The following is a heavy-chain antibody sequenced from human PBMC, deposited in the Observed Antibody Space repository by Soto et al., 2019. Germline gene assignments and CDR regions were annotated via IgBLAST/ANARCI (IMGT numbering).Heavy chain of an antibody. D-gene: IGHD6-13*01. J-gene: IGHJ2*01. CDR1: GFTFSDYY. V-gene: IGHV3-11*05. CDR2: INSSSSYT. Sequence: QVPLVESGGGLVKPGGSLRLSCAASGFTFSDYYMSWIRQAPGKGLEWISYINSSSSYTNYADSVKGRFTISRDNAKHSLYLQMNSLRAEDTAVYYCARIIAAAGGRRYFDLWGRGTLVTVSS. CDR3: ARIIAAAGGRRYFDL.